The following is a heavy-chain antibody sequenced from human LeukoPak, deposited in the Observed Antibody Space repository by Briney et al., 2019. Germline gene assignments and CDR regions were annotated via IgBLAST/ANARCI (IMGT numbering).Heavy chain of an antibody. D-gene: IGHD1-1*01. CDR2: IYTSGST. CDR3: ARETAKLGRSFDY. Sequence: PSETLSVTCTVSGDSISTYYWSWIRQPAGKGLEWIGRIYTSGSTNYKPSLTSRVTMSVDTSKNQFSLKLTSVTAADTAVYYCARETAKLGRSFDYWGQGALVTVSS. V-gene: IGHV4-4*07. J-gene: IGHJ4*02. CDR1: GDSISTYY.